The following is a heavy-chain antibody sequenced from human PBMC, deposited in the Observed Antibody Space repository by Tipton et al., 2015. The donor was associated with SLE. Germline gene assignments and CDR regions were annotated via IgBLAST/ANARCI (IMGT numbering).Heavy chain of an antibody. CDR3: ARDGDFWSGPSFDY. CDR1: GFTFSSYA. V-gene: IGHV1-69*15. J-gene: IGHJ4*02. Sequence: SCAASGFTFSSYAISWVRQAPGQGLEWMGRIIPIFGTANYAQKFQGRVTITADESTSTAYMELSSLRSEDTAVYYCARDGDFWSGPSFDYWGQGTLVTVSS. D-gene: IGHD3-3*01. CDR2: IIPIFGTA.